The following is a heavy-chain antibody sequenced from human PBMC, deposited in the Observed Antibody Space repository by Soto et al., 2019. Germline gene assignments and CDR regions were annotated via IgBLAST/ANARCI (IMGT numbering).Heavy chain of an antibody. CDR3: ARAGGVIPPWYYYMDV. D-gene: IGHD2-21*01. J-gene: IGHJ6*03. CDR2: IYYSGST. Sequence: SETLSLTCTVSGGSISSYYWSWIRQPPGKGLEWIGYIYYSGSTNYNPSLKSRVTISVDTSKNQFSLKLSSVTAADTAVYYCARAGGVIPPWYYYMDVWGKGTTVTVSS. V-gene: IGHV4-59*01. CDR1: GGSISSYY.